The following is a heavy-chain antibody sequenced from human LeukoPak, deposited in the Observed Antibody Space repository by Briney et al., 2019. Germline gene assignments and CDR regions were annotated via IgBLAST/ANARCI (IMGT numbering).Heavy chain of an antibody. CDR2: INHSGST. CDR1: GGSFSGYY. Sequence: PSETLSLTCAVYGGSFSGYYWSWIRQPPGKGLEWIGEINHSGSTNYNPSLKSRVTISVDTSKNQFSLKLSSVTAADTAVYYCARVSGLLDAFDIWGQGTMVTASS. J-gene: IGHJ3*02. D-gene: IGHD1-26*01. V-gene: IGHV4-34*01. CDR3: ARVSGLLDAFDI.